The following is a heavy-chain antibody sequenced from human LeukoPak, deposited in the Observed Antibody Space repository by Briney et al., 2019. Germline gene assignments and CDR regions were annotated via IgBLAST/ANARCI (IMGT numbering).Heavy chain of an antibody. J-gene: IGHJ3*02. CDR3: AREGDGYSHLDAFDI. V-gene: IGHV1-18*01. CDR1: GYTFTSYG. D-gene: IGHD5-24*01. CDR2: ISAYSGNT. Sequence: ASVKVSCKASGYTFTSYGISWVRQAPGQGLEWMGWISAYSGNTNYAQRLQGRVTMTTDTSTSTASMELSRLRSDDTAVYYCAREGDGYSHLDAFDIWGQGTMVTVSS.